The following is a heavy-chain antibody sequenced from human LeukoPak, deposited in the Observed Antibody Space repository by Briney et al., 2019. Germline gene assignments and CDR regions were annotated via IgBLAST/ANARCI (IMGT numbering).Heavy chain of an antibody. CDR2: IYTSGST. CDR1: GGSISSGSYY. Sequence: SETLSLTCSVSGGSISSGSYYWSWIRQPAGKGLEWIGRIYTSGSTNYNPSLKSRVTISVDTSKNHFSLKLSSVTAADTAVDYWAKGGDGYSLDYWGQGTLVTGSS. D-gene: IGHD5-24*01. J-gene: IGHJ4*02. V-gene: IGHV4-61*02. CDR3: AKGGDGYSLDY.